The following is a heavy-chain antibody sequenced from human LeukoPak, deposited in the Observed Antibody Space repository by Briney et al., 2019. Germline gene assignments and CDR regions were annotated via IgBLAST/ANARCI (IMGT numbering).Heavy chain of an antibody. Sequence: TLSLTCTVSGGSISSGSYYWSWLRQPAGKGLEWIGRIYIHGTSSYNPSLNSRVTISADTSKNQFSLKLYSVTSADAAVYYCARGYWFYFDYWGQGTLVTVSS. J-gene: IGHJ4*02. CDR2: IYIHGTS. CDR1: GGSISSGSYY. D-gene: IGHD2-8*02. V-gene: IGHV4-61*02. CDR3: ARGYWFYFDY.